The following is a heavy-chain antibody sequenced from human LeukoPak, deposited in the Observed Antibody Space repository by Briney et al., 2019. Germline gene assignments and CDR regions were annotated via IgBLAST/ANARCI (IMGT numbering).Heavy chain of an antibody. CDR3: AGVSGGYESRYGMDV. CDR1: GYTFTSYG. CDR2: ISAYNGNT. V-gene: IGHV1-18*01. Sequence: ASVKVSCKASGYTFTSYGISWVRQAPGQGLEWMGWISAYNGNTNYAQKLQGRVTMTTDTSTSTAYMELRSLRSDDTAVYYCAGVSGGYESRYGMDVWGQGTTVTVSS. D-gene: IGHD5-18*01. J-gene: IGHJ6*02.